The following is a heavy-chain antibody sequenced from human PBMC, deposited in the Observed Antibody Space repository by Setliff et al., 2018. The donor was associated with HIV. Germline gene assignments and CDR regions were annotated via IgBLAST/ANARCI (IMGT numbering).Heavy chain of an antibody. V-gene: IGHV4-61*09. CDR2: IHISGNT. CDR1: GGSINSGTYY. Sequence: SETLSLTCIVSGGSINSGTYYWNWIRQPAGKGLEWIGHIHISGNTNYNPSLKSRVTISLDTSKNHFSLNLTSMTAADTAVYYCARGLWAPGLGEGAFDIWGQGTKVTVSS. J-gene: IGHJ3*02. D-gene: IGHD3-16*01. CDR3: ARGLWAPGLGEGAFDI.